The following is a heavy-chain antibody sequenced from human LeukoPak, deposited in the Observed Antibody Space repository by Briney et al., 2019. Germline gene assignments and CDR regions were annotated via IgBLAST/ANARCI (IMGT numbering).Heavy chain of an antibody. Sequence: SETLSLTCTVSGGPISSYYWSWIRQPPGKGLEWIGYIYNSGITNYNPSLKSRVTISLDTSKNQFSLKLSSVTAADTAVYYCARHLPYYDILTGHFAPLSYWYFDLWGRGTLVTVSS. J-gene: IGHJ2*01. CDR1: GGPISSYY. D-gene: IGHD3-9*01. V-gene: IGHV4-59*08. CDR3: ARHLPYYDILTGHFAPLSYWYFDL. CDR2: IYNSGIT.